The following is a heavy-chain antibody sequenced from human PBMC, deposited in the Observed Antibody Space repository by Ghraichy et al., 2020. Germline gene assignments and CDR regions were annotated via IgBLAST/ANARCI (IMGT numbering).Heavy chain of an antibody. CDR2: ISWNSGST. CDR1: GFTFDDYA. J-gene: IGHJ6*02. D-gene: IGHD6-13*01. CDR3: AKDMCSPGYYDGMDV. Sequence: GGSLRLSCAASGFTFDDYAMHWVRQAPGKGLEWVSGISWNSGSTGYADSVKGRFTISRDNAKKSLYLQMNSLRAEDTALYYCAKDMCSPGYYDGMDVWGQGTTVTVSS. V-gene: IGHV3-9*01.